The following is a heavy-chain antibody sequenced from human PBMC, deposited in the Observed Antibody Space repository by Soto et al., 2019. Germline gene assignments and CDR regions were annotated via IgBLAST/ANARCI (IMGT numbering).Heavy chain of an antibody. D-gene: IGHD5-18*01. V-gene: IGHV3-23*01. CDR1: GFTFSSYS. Sequence: PGGSLILSCAASGFTFSSYSMIWVRQAPERGLEWVSLIDGSGVGTYYADSVKGRFTISRDNSKNTLYLQMNSLRADDTAVYYCAKREGYGSVDYWGQGTLVTVSS. CDR2: IDGSGVGT. CDR3: AKREGYGSVDY. J-gene: IGHJ4*02.